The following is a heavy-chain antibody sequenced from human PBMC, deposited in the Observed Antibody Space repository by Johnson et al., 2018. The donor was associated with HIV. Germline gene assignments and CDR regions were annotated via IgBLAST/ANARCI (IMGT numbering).Heavy chain of an antibody. V-gene: IGHV3-33*01. Sequence: QVQLVESGGGVVQPGRSLRLSCAASGFTFSTYGMHWVRQAPGKGLEWVAVMWYDGSNKYSADSVKGRFTISRDNSKNTLYLQMNSLRAEDTAVYYCARSARWDSSSWYSFAPCAFDIWGQGTMVTVSS. CDR3: ARSARWDSSSWYSFAPCAFDI. CDR1: GFTFSTYG. J-gene: IGHJ3*02. D-gene: IGHD6-13*01. CDR2: MWYDGSNK.